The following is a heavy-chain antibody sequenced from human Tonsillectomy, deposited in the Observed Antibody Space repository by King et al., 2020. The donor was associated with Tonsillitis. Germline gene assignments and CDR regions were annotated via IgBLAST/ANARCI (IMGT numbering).Heavy chain of an antibody. CDR3: GMVRMGGERGGDYYYYYGMDV. Sequence: VQLVESGGGLVQPGGSLRLSCAASGFTFSSYAMSWVRQAPGKGLEWVSAISGSGGSTYYADSVKGRFTISRDNSKNTLYLQMNSLRAEDTAVYYCGMVRMGGERGGDYYYYYGMDVWGQGTTVTVSS. CDR1: GFTFSSYA. J-gene: IGHJ6*02. CDR2: ISGSGGST. D-gene: IGHD3-16*01. V-gene: IGHV3-23*04.